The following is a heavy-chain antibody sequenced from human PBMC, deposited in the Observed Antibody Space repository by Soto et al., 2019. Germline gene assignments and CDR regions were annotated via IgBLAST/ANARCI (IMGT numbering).Heavy chain of an antibody. Sequence: QVQLVQSGAEVKKTVASVKVSCEAPGHYFSGYYMYWVRQAPGHGLEWMGWINLNSGGTNYAQKFQGRVTITRDTSITTGYMDLRGLTSHDTAVYYCASAPPYYGISGYLEVWGLGTLVTVSS. D-gene: IGHD3-22*01. CDR3: ASAPPYYGISGYLEV. CDR1: GHYFSGYY. V-gene: IGHV1-2*02. CDR2: INLNSGGT. J-gene: IGHJ4*02.